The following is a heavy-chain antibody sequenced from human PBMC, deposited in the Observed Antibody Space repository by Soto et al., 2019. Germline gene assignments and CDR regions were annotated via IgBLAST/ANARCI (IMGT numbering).Heavy chain of an antibody. J-gene: IGHJ3*02. CDR1: GGSISSSNW. Sequence: SETLSLTCAVSGGSISSSNWWSWVSQPPGKGLEWIGEIYHSGSTNYNPSLKSRVTISVDKSKNQFSLKLRSVTAADTAVYYCARVLGNDAFDIWGQGTMVTVSS. CDR2: IYHSGST. D-gene: IGHD3-3*02. V-gene: IGHV4-4*02. CDR3: ARVLGNDAFDI.